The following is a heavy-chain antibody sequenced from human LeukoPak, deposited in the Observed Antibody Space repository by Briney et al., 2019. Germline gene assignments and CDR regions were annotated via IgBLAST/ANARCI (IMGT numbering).Heavy chain of an antibody. J-gene: IGHJ6*03. CDR1: GYTFTSYD. D-gene: IGHD3-16*02. CDR2: MNPNSGNT. CDR3: ARAGGRITLGGVIVIPYYYYMDV. V-gene: IGHV1-8*01. Sequence: ASVKVSCKASGYTFTSYDINWVRQATGQGLEWMGWMNPNSGNTGYAQKFQGRVTMTRNTSISTAYMELSSLRSEDTAVYYCARAGGRITLGGVIVIPYYYYMDVWGKGTTVTISS.